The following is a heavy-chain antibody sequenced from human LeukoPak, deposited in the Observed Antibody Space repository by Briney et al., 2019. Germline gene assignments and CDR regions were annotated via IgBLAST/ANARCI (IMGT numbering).Heavy chain of an antibody. D-gene: IGHD3-3*01. CDR2: ISYDGSNK. CDR1: GFTFSSYG. Sequence: GRSLRLSCAASGFTFSSYGMHWVRQAPGKGLEWVAVISYDGSNKYYADSVKGRFTISRDNSKNTLYLQMNSLRSEDTAVYYCAGGEWSRLEYFQHWGQGTLVTVSS. CDR3: AGGEWSRLEYFQH. J-gene: IGHJ1*01. V-gene: IGHV3-30*03.